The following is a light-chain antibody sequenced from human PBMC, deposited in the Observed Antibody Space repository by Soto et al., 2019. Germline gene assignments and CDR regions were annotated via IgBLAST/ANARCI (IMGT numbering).Light chain of an antibody. V-gene: IGKV1-5*03. Sequence: DIQMTQSPSTLSASVGDRVTITCRASQSSSSWLAWYQQKPGNAPKLLIYKASSLESGVPSRVSGSGSGTEFTLTISSLQPDDFATYYCQQYNSYSLTFGGGTKVEIK. CDR1: QSSSSW. CDR2: KAS. CDR3: QQYNSYSLT. J-gene: IGKJ4*01.